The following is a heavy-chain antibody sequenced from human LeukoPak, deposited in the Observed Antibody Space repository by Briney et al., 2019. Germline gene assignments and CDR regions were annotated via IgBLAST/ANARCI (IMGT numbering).Heavy chain of an antibody. J-gene: IGHJ4*02. V-gene: IGHV4-39*01. CDR1: GGSLSISSYY. D-gene: IGHD1-26*01. Sequence: PSEALSLTRTVSGGSLSISSYYWGSVRQPRGRGLEWIVSIYYSGSPYYNPSRKSQVTISVDTSKNQFSLKLTAVTAADRACVYCARHKGYSGIYYCYLGQGTLGTVSS. CDR2: IYYSGSP. CDR3: ARHKGYSGIYYCY.